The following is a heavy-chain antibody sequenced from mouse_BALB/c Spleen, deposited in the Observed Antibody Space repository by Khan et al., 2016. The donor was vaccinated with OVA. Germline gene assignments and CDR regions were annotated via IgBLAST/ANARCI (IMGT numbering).Heavy chain of an antibody. J-gene: IGHJ2*01. D-gene: IGHD1-1*01. Sequence: EVKLEESGGGLVQPGGSMKLSCVASGFTFSNYWMNWVRQSPEKGLEWVAEIRLKSNNYETHYAESVKGRFTISRDDSKSSVYLQMNNLRAADTGISSCTRYYYGSSFDYWGQGTTLTVSS. CDR3: TRYYYGSSFDY. CDR1: GFTFSNYW. V-gene: IGHV6-6*02. CDR2: IRLKSNNYET.